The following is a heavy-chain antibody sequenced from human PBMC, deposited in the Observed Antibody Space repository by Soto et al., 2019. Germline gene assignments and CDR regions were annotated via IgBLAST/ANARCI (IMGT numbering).Heavy chain of an antibody. J-gene: IGHJ6*04. CDR2: INHSGST. Sequence: PSGTLALSCAVYGGSLRDYAWTWIRQPPGKGLEYIGEINHSGSTTYSPSLKSRVTISIDTSKNQFSLKLTSVTAADTAFYYCAREGALLFGGNSDYYSTMDVWGKGTTVTVSS. V-gene: IGHV4-34*01. CDR1: GGSLRDYA. CDR3: AREGALLFGGNSDYYSTMDV. D-gene: IGHD2-21*02.